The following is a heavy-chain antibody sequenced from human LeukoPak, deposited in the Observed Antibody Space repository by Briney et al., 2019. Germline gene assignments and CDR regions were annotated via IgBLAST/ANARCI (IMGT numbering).Heavy chain of an antibody. CDR2: IRSKAYGGTT. J-gene: IGHJ4*02. V-gene: IGHV3-49*04. CDR1: GFTFGDYA. CDR3: TRVHDMEQWLLYYFDY. Sequence: PGRSLRLSRTASGFTFGDYAMSWVRQAPGKGLEWVGFIRSKAYGGTTEYAASVKGRFTISRDDSKSIAYLQMNSLKTEDTAVYYCTRVHDMEQWLLYYFDYWGQGTLVTVSS. D-gene: IGHD6-19*01.